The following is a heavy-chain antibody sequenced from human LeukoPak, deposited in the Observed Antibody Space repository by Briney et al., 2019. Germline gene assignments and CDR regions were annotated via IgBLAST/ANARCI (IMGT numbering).Heavy chain of an antibody. Sequence: SETLSLTCTVSGGSISSYYWSWLRQPPGKGLEWIGYIYYSGSTNYNPSLKSRVTISVDTSKNQFSLKLSSVTAADTAVYYCARDPPYSSSWMIDWGQGTLVTVSS. V-gene: IGHV4-59*12. CDR2: IYYSGST. J-gene: IGHJ4*02. D-gene: IGHD6-13*01. CDR1: GGSISSYY. CDR3: ARDPPYSSSWMID.